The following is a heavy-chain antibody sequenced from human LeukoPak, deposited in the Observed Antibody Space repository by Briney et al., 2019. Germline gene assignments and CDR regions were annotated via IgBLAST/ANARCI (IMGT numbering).Heavy chain of an antibody. V-gene: IGHV1-18*04. CDR3: ARVVTWFGELSHAFDI. CDR1: GYTFTGYY. Sequence: ASVKVSCKASGYTFTGYYMHWVRQAPGQGLEWMGWISAYNGNTNYAQKLQGRVTMTTDTSTSTAYMELRSLRSDDTAVYYCARVVTWFGELSHAFDIWGQGTMVTVSS. D-gene: IGHD3-10*01. J-gene: IGHJ3*02. CDR2: ISAYNGNT.